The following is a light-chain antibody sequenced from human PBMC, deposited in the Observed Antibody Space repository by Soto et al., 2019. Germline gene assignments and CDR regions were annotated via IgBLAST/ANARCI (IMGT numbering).Light chain of an antibody. V-gene: IGKV1-27*01. CDR1: QGISNY. J-gene: IGKJ4*01. Sequence: DIQMTQSPSSLSASVGDRVTITCRASQGISNYLAGYQQKPGKVPKLLICAASTLQSGVPSRFSGSGSGTDFALTISSLQAEDVATYYCQKYNSDLLTFGGWTNVAIK. CDR3: QKYNSDLLT. CDR2: AAS.